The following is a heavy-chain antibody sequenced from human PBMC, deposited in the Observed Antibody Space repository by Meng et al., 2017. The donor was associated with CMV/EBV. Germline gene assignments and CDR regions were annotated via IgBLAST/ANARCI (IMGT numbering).Heavy chain of an antibody. J-gene: IGHJ4*02. D-gene: IGHD3-22*01. CDR3: ARYEYYYDSSGYGYYFDY. CDR2: ISSSSSYI. CDR1: GFTFSSYS. Sequence: GESLKISCAASGFTFSSYSMNWVRQAPGKGLEWVSSISSSSSYIYYADSVKGRFTISRDNAKNSLYLQMNSLRAEDTAVYYCARYEYYYDSSGYGYYFDYWGQGTLVTVSS. V-gene: IGHV3-21*01.